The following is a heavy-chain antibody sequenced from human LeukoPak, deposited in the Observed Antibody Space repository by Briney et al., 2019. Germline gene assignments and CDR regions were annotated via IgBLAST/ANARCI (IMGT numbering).Heavy chain of an antibody. Sequence: ASVKVSCKASGYTFTGYYIHWVRQAPGQGLECMGWINPNSGGTNYAQKFQGRVTMTRDTSISTAYMELNRLRSDDTAVYYCARGGSGSYFSWLDPWGQGTLVTDSS. CDR3: ARGGSGSYFSWLDP. CDR1: GYTFTGYY. CDR2: INPNSGGT. J-gene: IGHJ5*02. D-gene: IGHD3-10*01. V-gene: IGHV1-2*02.